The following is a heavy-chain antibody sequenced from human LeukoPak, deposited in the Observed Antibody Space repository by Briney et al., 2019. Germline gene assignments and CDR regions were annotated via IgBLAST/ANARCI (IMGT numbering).Heavy chain of an antibody. D-gene: IGHD3-22*01. CDR1: GGSISSYY. CDR2: IYYSGST. Sequence: SETLSFTCTVSGGSISSYYWSWIRQPPGKGLEWIGYIYYSGSTNYNPSLKSRVTISVDTSKNQFSLKLSSVTAADTAVYYCARGAAMIVVGGAFDIWGQGTMVTVSS. J-gene: IGHJ3*02. CDR3: ARGAAMIVVGGAFDI. V-gene: IGHV4-59*01.